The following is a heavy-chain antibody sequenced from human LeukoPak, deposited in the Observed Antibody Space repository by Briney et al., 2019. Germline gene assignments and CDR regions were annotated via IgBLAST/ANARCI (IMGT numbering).Heavy chain of an antibody. J-gene: IGHJ4*02. CDR2: IRYDGSNK. V-gene: IGHV3-30*02. CDR3: AGVGSFCGGGSCYFQTDDY. D-gene: IGHD2-15*01. Sequence: GGSLRLSCAASGFTFSSYGMHWVRQAPGKGLEWVAFIRYDGSNKYYADSVKGRFTISRDNAKNSLYLQMNSLRAEDTAVYYWAGVGSFCGGGSCYFQTDDYWGQGTLVTVSS. CDR1: GFTFSSYG.